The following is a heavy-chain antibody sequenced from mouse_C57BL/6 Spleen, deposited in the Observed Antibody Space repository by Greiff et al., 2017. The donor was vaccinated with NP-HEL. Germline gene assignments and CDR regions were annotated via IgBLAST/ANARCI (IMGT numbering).Heavy chain of an antibody. V-gene: IGHV1-52*01. CDR3: ARSDYDGRWFAY. J-gene: IGHJ3*01. CDR1: GYTFTSYW. D-gene: IGHD2-4*01. Sequence: VKLQQPGAELVRPGSSVKLSCKASGYTFTSYWMHWVKQRPIQGLEWIGNIDPSDSETHYNQKFKDKATLTVDKSSSTAYMQLSSLTSEDSAVYYCARSDYDGRWFAYWGQGTLVTVSA. CDR2: IDPSDSET.